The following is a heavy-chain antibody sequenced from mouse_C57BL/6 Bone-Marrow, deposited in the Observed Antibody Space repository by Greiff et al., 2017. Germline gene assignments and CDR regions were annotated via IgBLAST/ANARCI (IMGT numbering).Heavy chain of an antibody. J-gene: IGHJ3*01. V-gene: IGHV3-6*01. CDR3: ARGEYDWFAY. CDR1: GYSITSGYY. D-gene: IGHD2-14*01. Sequence: DVQLQESGPGLVKPSQSLSLTCSVTGYSITSGYYWNWIRQFPGNKLEWMGYISYDGSNNYNPSLKNRISITRDTSKNQFFLKLNSVTTEDTATYYCARGEYDWFAYWGQGTLVTVSA. CDR2: ISYDGSN.